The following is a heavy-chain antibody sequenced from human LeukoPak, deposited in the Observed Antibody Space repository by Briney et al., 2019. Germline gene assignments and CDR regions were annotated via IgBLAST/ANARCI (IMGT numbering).Heavy chain of an antibody. D-gene: IGHD1-26*01. V-gene: IGHV3-48*01. CDR2: ISSSSSTI. CDR1: GLTVSSYS. Sequence: GGSLRLSCAASGLTVSSYSMNWVRQAPGKGLEWVSYISSSSSTIYYADSVKGRFTISRDNSKNTLYLQMNSLRAGDTAVYYCAKDPIFSGSYGVFDYWGLGTLVTVSS. CDR3: AKDPIFSGSYGVFDY. J-gene: IGHJ4*02.